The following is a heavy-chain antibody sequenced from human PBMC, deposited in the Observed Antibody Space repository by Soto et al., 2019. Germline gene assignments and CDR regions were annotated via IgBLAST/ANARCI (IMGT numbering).Heavy chain of an antibody. V-gene: IGHV5-51*01. CDR2: IYPGDSDT. Sequence: GESLKISCKGSGYSFTSYWIGWVRQMPGKGLEWMGIIYPGDSDTRYSPSFQGQVTISADKSISTAYRQWSSLKASDTARYYCARLGMSTSCYDCYYYYYMDVWGKGTTVTVSS. CDR3: ARLGMSTSCYDCYYYYYMDV. CDR1: GYSFTSYW. J-gene: IGHJ6*03. D-gene: IGHD2-2*01.